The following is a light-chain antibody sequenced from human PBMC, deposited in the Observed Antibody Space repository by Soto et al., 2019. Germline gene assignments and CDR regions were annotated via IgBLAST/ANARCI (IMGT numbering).Light chain of an antibody. V-gene: IGKV1-33*01. J-gene: IGKJ3*01. CDR1: QNIRRY. CDR2: DAS. Sequence: DIQMTQSPSSLSASVGERVTISCQASQNIRRYLNWYQQKPREAPKLLIDDASKLGIGVPSRFSGSGSGTDFTFTISSLQQEDIATYYCRQYDDLPFTFGPGTKVDIK. CDR3: RQYDDLPFT.